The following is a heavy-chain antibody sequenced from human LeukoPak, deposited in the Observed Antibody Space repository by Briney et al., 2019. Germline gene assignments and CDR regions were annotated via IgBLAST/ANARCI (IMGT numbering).Heavy chain of an antibody. J-gene: IGHJ5*02. V-gene: IGHV1-2*02. Sequence: GASVKVSCKASGYTFTGYYMHWVRQAPGQGLEWMGWINPNSGGTNYAQKFQGRVTMTRDTSISTAYIELSSLRSEDTAVYYCARAVTMVRGVIKVKRFDPWGQGTLVTVSS. CDR1: GYTFTGYY. CDR3: ARAVTMVRGVIKVKRFDP. CDR2: INPNSGGT. D-gene: IGHD3-10*01.